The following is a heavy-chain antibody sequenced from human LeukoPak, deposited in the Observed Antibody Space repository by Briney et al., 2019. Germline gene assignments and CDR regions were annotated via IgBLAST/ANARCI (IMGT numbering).Heavy chain of an antibody. D-gene: IGHD4-17*01. V-gene: IGHV4-59*01. CDR3: ARSYGDYVNFDY. J-gene: IGHJ4*02. CDR2: IYYTGNT. Sequence: SETLSLTCTVSGGSISNSYWSWIRQPPGKGLEWIAYIYYTGNTKYNPSLKSRVTISVDTSKNQFSLKLSSVTAADTAVYYCARSYGDYVNFDYWGQGTLVTVSS. CDR1: GGSISNSY.